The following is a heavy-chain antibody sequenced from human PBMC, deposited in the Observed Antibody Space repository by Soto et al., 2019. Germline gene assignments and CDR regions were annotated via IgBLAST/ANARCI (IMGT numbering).Heavy chain of an antibody. D-gene: IGHD1-26*01. V-gene: IGHV1-69*12. CDR2: LVPMFRTA. CDR3: ARGLGGSYFPFDF. CDR1: GGTFSDSA. Sequence: QVHLVQSGAEVKKPGSSVKVSCKTSGGTFSDSAINWLRQTPGQGLEWMGGLVPMFRTANYAPNLQGRGSITADESTSTVFMGLSSLTFEDTAVYYCARGLGGSYFPFDFWGQGTLLTVSS. J-gene: IGHJ4*02.